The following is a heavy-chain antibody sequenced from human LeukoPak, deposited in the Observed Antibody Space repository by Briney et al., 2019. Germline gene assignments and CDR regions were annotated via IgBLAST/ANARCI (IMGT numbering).Heavy chain of an antibody. CDR1: GGTFSSYA. J-gene: IGHJ4*02. D-gene: IGHD5-24*01. CDR3: ARGKRWLQLGYFDY. V-gene: IGHV1-69*05. CDR2: IIPIFGTA. Sequence: ASVKVSCKASGGTFSSYAISWVRQAPGQGLEWMGGIIPIFGTANYAQKFQGRVTITTDESTSTAYMELSSLRSEDTAVYYCARGKRWLQLGYFDYWGQGTLVIVSS.